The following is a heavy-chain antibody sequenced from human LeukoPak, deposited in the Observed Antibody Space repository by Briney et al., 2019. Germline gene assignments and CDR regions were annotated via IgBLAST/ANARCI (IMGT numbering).Heavy chain of an antibody. CDR3: ARAWAYYGSGSYLSDYFDY. CDR2: INPSGGST. CDR1: GYTFTSYY. V-gene: IGHV1-46*01. J-gene: IGHJ4*02. D-gene: IGHD3-10*01. Sequence: ASVKVSCKASGYTFTSYYMHWVRQAPGQGLEWMGIINPSGGSTSYAQKFQGRVTMTRDTSTSTVYMELSSLRSEDTAVYYCARAWAYYGSGSYLSDYFDYWGQGTLVTVSS.